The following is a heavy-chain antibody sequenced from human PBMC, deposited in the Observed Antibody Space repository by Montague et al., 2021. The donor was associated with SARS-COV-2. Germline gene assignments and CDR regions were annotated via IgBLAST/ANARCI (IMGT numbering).Heavy chain of an antibody. CDR2: VYHTGRT. CDR1: GRPLKSGGYY. J-gene: IGHJ5*02. Sequence: TLSLTCTVSGRPLKSGGYYWTWIRQHPGKGLEWIGYVYHTGRTYYNPSLRSRVTVSIDMSKNQFSLNLTPVTAADTALYYCARDGHSNYNYFDPWGPGILVTVSS. D-gene: IGHD1-1*01. V-gene: IGHV4-31*03. CDR3: ARDGHSNYNYFDP.